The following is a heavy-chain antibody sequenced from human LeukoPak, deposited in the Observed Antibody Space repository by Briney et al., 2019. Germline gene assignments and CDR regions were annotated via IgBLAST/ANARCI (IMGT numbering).Heavy chain of an antibody. V-gene: IGHV4-38-2*01. CDR2: IYHSGST. CDR3: ARAPRDSSSSNYMRRFDY. Sequence: SETLSLTCAVSGYSISSDNYWVWIRQPPGQGLEWTGGIYHSGSTYYNPSLKSRVTMSVDTPKNQFSLKLSSVTAADTAVYCCARAPRDSSSSNYMRRFDYWGQGTLVTVSS. D-gene: IGHD3-22*01. CDR1: GYSISSDNY. J-gene: IGHJ4*02.